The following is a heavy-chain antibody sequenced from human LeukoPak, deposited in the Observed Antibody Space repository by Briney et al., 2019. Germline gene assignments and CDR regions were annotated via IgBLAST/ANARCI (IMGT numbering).Heavy chain of an antibody. Sequence: GGSLKISLQGSGFRFTTYWIGWGRQMPGKGVEGMGIIYPGDSDARYGQAFQGQVTISADKSISTAYLQWSSLKASDTAMYYCARRYCSGNNCYANFDYGGQGTLVTVS. V-gene: IGHV5-51*01. J-gene: IGHJ4*02. CDR1: GFRFTTYW. CDR3: ARRYCSGNNCYANFDY. D-gene: IGHD2-2*01. CDR2: IYPGDSDA.